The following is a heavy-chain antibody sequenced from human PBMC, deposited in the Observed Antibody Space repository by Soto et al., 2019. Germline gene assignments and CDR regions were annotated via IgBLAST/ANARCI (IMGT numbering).Heavy chain of an antibody. D-gene: IGHD6-13*01. V-gene: IGHV4-30-4*01. CDR3: ARERPDGSRLDP. CDR1: GGSISSGDYY. Sequence: QVQLQESGPGLVTPSQTLSLTCTVSGGSISSGDYYWSWIRQPPGKSLEWIGYIYYSGSTYYNPSLKSRVTISVDTSKNPFSLKLISVTAADTAVYYCARERPDGSRLDPWGQGTLVTVSS. CDR2: IYYSGST. J-gene: IGHJ5*02.